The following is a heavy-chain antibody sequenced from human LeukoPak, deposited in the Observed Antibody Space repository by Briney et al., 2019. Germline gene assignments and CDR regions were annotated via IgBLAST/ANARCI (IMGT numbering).Heavy chain of an antibody. V-gene: IGHV1-18*01. D-gene: IGHD2-2*02. CDR1: GYTFTSYG. CDR2: ISAYNGNT. CDR3: ARDEGYCSSTSCYTRSYFQH. Sequence: EASVKVSCKASGYTFTSYGISWVRQAPGQGLEWMGWISAYNGNTNYAQKLQGRVTMTTDTSTSTAYMELRGLRSDDTAVYYCARDEGYCSSTSCYTRSYFQHWGQGTLVTVSS. J-gene: IGHJ1*01.